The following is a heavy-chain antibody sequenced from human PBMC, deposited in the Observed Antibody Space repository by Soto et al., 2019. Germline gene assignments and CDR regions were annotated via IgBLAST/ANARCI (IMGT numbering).Heavy chain of an antibody. V-gene: IGHV1-18*01. CDR2: ISAYNGNT. J-gene: IGHJ6*02. CDR3: ARLGDSYYYYYGMDV. CDR1: GYTFTSYG. Sequence: VASVKVSCKASGYTFTSYGISWVRQAPGQGLEWMGWISAYNGNTNYAQKLQGRVTMTTDTSTSTAYMELRSLRSDDTAVYYCARLGDSYYYYYGMDVWGQGTTVTVSS. D-gene: IGHD3-16*01.